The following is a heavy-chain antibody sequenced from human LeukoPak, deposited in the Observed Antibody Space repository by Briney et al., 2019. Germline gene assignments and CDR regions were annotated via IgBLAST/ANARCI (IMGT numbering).Heavy chain of an antibody. J-gene: IGHJ4*02. CDR3: ARGYYYDSSGYGY. Sequence: SETLSLTCTVSGGSISSYYWSWIRQPPGKGLEWIGYIYYSGSTNYNPSLKSRVTILVDTSKNQFSLKLSSVTAADTAVYYCARGYYYDSSGYGYWGQGTLVTVSS. CDR2: IYYSGST. V-gene: IGHV4-59*08. CDR1: GGSISSYY. D-gene: IGHD3-22*01.